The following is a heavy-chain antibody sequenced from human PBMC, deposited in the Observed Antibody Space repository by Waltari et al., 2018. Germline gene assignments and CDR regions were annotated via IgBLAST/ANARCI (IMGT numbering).Heavy chain of an antibody. CDR3: AKDYSSSWYYPDY. D-gene: IGHD6-13*01. CDR2: ISGDGGST. J-gene: IGHJ4*02. V-gene: IGHV3-43*02. Sequence: EVQLVESGGGVVQPGGSLRLSCAASGFTFDVYAMTWVRQAPGKGLEWVSLISGDGGSTYYADSVKGRFTISRDNSKNSLYLQMNSLRTEDTALYYCAKDYSSSWYYPDYWGQGTLVTVSS. CDR1: GFTFDVYA.